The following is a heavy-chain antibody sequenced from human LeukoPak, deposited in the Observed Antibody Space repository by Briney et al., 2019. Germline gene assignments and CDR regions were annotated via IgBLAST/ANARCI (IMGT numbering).Heavy chain of an antibody. Sequence: KPSETLSLTCTVAGGSISSSSYYWGWIRQPPGKGLEWIGSIYYSGSTYYNPSLKSRVTISVDTSKNQFSLKLSSVTAADTAVYYCAREYYYDSSGYYGIDYWGQGTLVTVSS. CDR2: IYYSGST. CDR1: GGSISSSSYY. D-gene: IGHD3-22*01. J-gene: IGHJ4*02. V-gene: IGHV4-39*07. CDR3: AREYYYDSSGYYGIDY.